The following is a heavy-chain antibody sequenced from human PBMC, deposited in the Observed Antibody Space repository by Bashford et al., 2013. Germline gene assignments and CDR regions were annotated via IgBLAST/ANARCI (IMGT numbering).Heavy chain of an antibody. CDR2: INADNGDT. D-gene: IGHD1-14*01. V-gene: IGHV1-3*01. CDR1: GYTFTTYG. J-gene: IGHJ4*02. CDR3: ARHAEKHLW. Sequence: VASVKVSCKTSGYTFTTYGIHWVRQAPGQRLEWMGWINADNGDTEYSQKFQGRVSIIRDTSASIAFMELTAADTAVYYCARHAEKHLWWGQGTLVTVSS.